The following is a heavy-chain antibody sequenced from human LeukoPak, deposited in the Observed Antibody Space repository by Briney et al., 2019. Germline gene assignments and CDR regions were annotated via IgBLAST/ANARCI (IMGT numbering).Heavy chain of an antibody. CDR3: AKGQELDDGVFDS. V-gene: IGHV3-23*01. D-gene: IGHD1-1*01. CDR2: ISGSDNST. J-gene: IGHJ4*02. CDR1: GFTFSRNA. Sequence: GGSLRLSCAASGFTFSRNAMSWVRQAPGKGLEWVSGISGSDNSTYYADSVKGRFTLSRDNSKNTLYLQMNSLRAEDTAIYYCAKGQELDDGVFDSWGQGTLVTVSS.